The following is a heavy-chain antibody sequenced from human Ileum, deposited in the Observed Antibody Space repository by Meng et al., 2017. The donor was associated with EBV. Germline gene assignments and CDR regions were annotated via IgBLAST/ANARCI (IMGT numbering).Heavy chain of an antibody. Sequence: VQLQASGPGMVKPSGRLSLPCAVSWASISSNNWWSWVRQPPGKGLEWIGEIYHSGSTNYNPSFKSRVTMSVDKSKNQISLNLSSVTAADTAVYYCASGRDYAWHSWGRGTLVTVSS. CDR3: ASGRDYAWHS. D-gene: IGHD4-17*01. J-gene: IGHJ4*02. V-gene: IGHV4-4*02. CDR2: IYHSGST. CDR1: WASISSNNW.